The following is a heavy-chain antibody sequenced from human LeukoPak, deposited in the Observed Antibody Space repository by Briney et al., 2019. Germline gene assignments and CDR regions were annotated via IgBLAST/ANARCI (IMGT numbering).Heavy chain of an antibody. CDR2: IIPIFGTA. Sequence: SVKVSCKASGGTFSSYAISWVRQAPGQGLEWMGGIIPIFGTANYAQKFQGRVTITADESTSTAYMELSSLRSEDTAVYYCARDLLGYYYGSGSYHRDYWGQEPWSPSPQ. V-gene: IGHV1-69*01. D-gene: IGHD3-10*01. CDR1: GGTFSSYA. J-gene: IGHJ4*01. CDR3: ARDLLGYYYGSGSYHRDY.